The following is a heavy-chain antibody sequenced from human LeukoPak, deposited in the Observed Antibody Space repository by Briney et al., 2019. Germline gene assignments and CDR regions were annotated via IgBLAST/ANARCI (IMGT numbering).Heavy chain of an antibody. J-gene: IGHJ2*01. Sequence: PGGSLRLSCAASGFTFSSYAMSWVRQAPGKGLEWVSAISGSGGSTYYADSVKGRFTISRDNAKNSLYLQMNSLRAEDTAVYYCARDYTYYDILTGYPYWYFDLWGRGTLVTVSS. CDR3: ARDYTYYDILTGYPYWYFDL. CDR2: ISGSGGST. CDR1: GFTFSSYA. D-gene: IGHD3-9*01. V-gene: IGHV3-23*01.